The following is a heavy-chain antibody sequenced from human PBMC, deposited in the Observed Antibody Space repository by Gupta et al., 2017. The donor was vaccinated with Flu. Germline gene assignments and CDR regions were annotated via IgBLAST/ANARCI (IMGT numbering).Heavy chain of an antibody. CDR2: INIAGSFT. V-gene: IGHV3-74*01. CDR3: ARGWSAYFALVEK. D-gene: IGHD3-9*01. Sequence: FSSYWMHWVRQAQGNGLVWVSRINIAGSFTFEVYAVKGRLTVSRDNAKNKLEMQTKSRGAEEKAVYYCARGWSAYFALVEKWGQGTMVTVSS. J-gene: IGHJ3*01. CDR1: FSSYW.